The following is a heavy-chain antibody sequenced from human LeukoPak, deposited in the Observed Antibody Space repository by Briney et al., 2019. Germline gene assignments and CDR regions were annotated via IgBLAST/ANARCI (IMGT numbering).Heavy chain of an antibody. CDR1: GFTFSSYA. CDR2: ISGSGGNT. V-gene: IGHV3-23*01. D-gene: IGHD3-9*01. Sequence: PGGSLRLSCAASGFTFSSYAMSWVRQAPGKGLEWVSAISGSGGNTYYADSVKGRFTISRDNSKNTLYLQMNSLRAEDTAVYYCAKDLDDILAWGDYWGQGTLVTVSS. J-gene: IGHJ4*02. CDR3: AKDLDDILAWGDY.